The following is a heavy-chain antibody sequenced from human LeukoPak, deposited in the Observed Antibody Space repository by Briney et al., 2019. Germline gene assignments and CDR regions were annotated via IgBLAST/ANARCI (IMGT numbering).Heavy chain of an antibody. Sequence: PGGSLRLSCAASGFTFSSYAMSWVRQAPGKGLEWVSAISGSGGSTYYADSVKGRFTISRGNSKNMLYLQMNSLRAEDTAVYYCAKDLYTSRYACCFDYWGQGTLVTVSS. D-gene: IGHD6-13*01. CDR2: ISGSGGST. CDR1: GFTFSSYA. V-gene: IGHV3-23*01. CDR3: AKDLYTSRYACCFDY. J-gene: IGHJ4*02.